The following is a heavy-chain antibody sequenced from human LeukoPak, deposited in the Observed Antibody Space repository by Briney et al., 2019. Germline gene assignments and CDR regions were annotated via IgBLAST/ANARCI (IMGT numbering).Heavy chain of an antibody. J-gene: IGHJ4*02. CDR2: INWNGGST. D-gene: IGHD6-19*01. V-gene: IGHV3-20*04. Sequence: GGSLRLSCAASGFTFDDYGMSWVRQAPGKGLEWVSGINWNGGSTVYADSVKGRFTISRDNAKNSLYLQMNTLRSEDTAVYYCAKGSSGWTYYFDYWGQGTLVTVSS. CDR3: AKGSSGWTYYFDY. CDR1: GFTFDDYG.